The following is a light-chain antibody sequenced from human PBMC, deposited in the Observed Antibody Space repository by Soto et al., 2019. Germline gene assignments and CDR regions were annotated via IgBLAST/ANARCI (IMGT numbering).Light chain of an antibody. CDR1: SSDVGGYNC. V-gene: IGLV2-14*01. J-gene: IGLJ1*01. Sequence: QSVLTQPASVSGSPGQSIAISCTGTSSDVGGYNCVSWYQQHPGKAHKLMIYDVNNRPSGVSNRFSGSKSGNTASLTISGLQAEDEADYYCSSYTSSSTDVFGTGTKVTVL. CDR2: DVN. CDR3: SSYTSSSTDV.